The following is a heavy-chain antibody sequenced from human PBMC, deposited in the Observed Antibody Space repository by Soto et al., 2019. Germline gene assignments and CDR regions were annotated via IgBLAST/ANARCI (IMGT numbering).Heavy chain of an antibody. CDR1: GLTFPTSA. CDR3: GREFGSGSPNYDY. CDR2: FTASGSAL. V-gene: IGHV3-23*01. J-gene: IGHJ4*02. Sequence: GGSLRLSCAASGLTFPTSAMSWVRQAPGKGLEWVSTFTASGSALYADSVKGRFTISRDNSQNILHLEMNSLRVEDTAVYYCGREFGSGSPNYDYWGQGTLVTVSS. D-gene: IGHD3-10*01.